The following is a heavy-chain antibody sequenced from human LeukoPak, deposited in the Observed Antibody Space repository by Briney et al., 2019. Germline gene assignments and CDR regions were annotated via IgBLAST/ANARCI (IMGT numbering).Heavy chain of an antibody. Sequence: SETLSLTCTVSGGSISSYYWSWIRQPPGKGLELIGCIYYSGSTKYNPSLKSRVTISVDTSKNQFSLKLSSVTAADTAVYYCARAGEPYYYDSSTYPPTWYFDLWGRGTLVTVSS. J-gene: IGHJ2*01. V-gene: IGHV4-59*01. CDR2: IYYSGST. CDR1: GGSISSYY. D-gene: IGHD3-22*01. CDR3: ARAGEPYYYDSSTYPPTWYFDL.